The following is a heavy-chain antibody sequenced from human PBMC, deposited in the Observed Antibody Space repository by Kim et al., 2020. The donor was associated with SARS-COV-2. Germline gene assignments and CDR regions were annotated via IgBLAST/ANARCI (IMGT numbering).Heavy chain of an antibody. J-gene: IGHJ5*02. CDR2: IYYSGST. V-gene: IGHV4-59*08. CDR3: ARQGRVAAAGTLPNWFDP. Sequence: SETLSLTCTVSGGSISSYYWSWIRQPPGKGLEWIGYIYYSGSTNYNPSLKSRVTISVDTSKNQFSLKLSSVLAADTAVYYCARQGRVAAAGTLPNWFDPWGKGTLATSSS. CDR1: GGSISSYY. D-gene: IGHD6-13*01.